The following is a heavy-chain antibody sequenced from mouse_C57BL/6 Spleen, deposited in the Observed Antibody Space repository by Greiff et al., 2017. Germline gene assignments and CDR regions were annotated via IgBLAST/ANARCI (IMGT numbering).Heavy chain of an antibody. J-gene: IGHJ2*01. CDR1: GYAFSSSW. Sequence: QVQLQQSGPELVKPGASVKISCKASGYAFSSSWMNWVKQRPGKGLEWIGRIYPGDGDTNYNGKFKGKATLTADKSSSTAYMQLSSLTSEDSAVYFCASITTVVATVDYWGQGTTLTVSS. CDR2: IYPGDGDT. D-gene: IGHD1-1*01. V-gene: IGHV1-82*01. CDR3: ASITTVVATVDY.